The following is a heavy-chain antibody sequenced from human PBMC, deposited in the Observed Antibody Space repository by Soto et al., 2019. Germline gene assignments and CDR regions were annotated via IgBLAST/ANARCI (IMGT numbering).Heavy chain of an antibody. CDR1: GGSFSGYY. D-gene: IGHD3-9*01. CDR2: INDRGSI. V-gene: IGHV4-34*01. J-gene: IGHJ2*01. CDR3: ARESHDILTGAPWVWYFDL. Sequence: QVQLQQWGAGPLRPLETLSLTCGVSGGSFSGYYWAWIRQSPGKGLEWIGEINDRGSINYNPSLKSRVSISVATSTNHYSLNLRSVTAADTAVYYCARESHDILTGAPWVWYFDLWGRGTLVTVSS.